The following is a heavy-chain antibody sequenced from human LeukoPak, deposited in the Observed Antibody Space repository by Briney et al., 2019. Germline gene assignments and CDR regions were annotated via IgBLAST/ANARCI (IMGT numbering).Heavy chain of an antibody. CDR3: AKDRGFGVFFQYYFDH. Sequence: GGSLRLSCAASGFTFSSYSMNWVRQAPGKGLEWVSSISSSSSYIYYADSVKGRFTISRDNARNSLYLQMNSLRAEDTAVYYCAKDRGFGVFFQYYFDHWGQGTLVTVSS. CDR1: GFTFSSYS. CDR2: ISSSSSYI. J-gene: IGHJ4*02. V-gene: IGHV3-21*01. D-gene: IGHD3-10*01.